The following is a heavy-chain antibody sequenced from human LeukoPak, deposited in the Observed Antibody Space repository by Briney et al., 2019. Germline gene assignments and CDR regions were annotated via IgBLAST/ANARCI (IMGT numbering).Heavy chain of an antibody. D-gene: IGHD3-10*01. CDR1: GFTFSSYS. CDR3: ATTARPVRVAIEAFDY. V-gene: IGHV3-7*01. Sequence: GGSLRLSCAASGFTFSSYSMNWVRQAPGKGLEWVANIKEDGSIKYYVDSVKGRFTVSRDNAKNSLSLQMNSLRAEDTAVYYCATTARPVRVAIEAFDYWGQGTLVTVSS. CDR2: IKEDGSIK. J-gene: IGHJ4*02.